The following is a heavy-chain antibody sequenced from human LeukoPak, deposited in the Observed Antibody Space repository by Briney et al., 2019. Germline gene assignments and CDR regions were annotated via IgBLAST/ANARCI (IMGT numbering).Heavy chain of an antibody. D-gene: IGHD5-18*01. CDR1: GGSISSYY. CDR3: ARHVPWGTAMVFDY. Sequence: PSETPSLTCTVSGGSISSYYWSWIRQPPGKGPEWIGYIYYSGSTNYNPSLKSRVTISVDTSKNQFSLKLSSVTAADTAVYYCARHVPWGTAMVFDYWGQGTLVTVSS. V-gene: IGHV4-59*08. CDR2: IYYSGST. J-gene: IGHJ4*02.